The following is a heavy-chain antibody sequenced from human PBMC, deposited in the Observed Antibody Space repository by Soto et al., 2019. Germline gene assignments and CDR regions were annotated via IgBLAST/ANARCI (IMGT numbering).Heavy chain of an antibody. J-gene: IGHJ4*02. V-gene: IGHV4-59*01. CDR3: ARSRVATIRTFDY. CDR1: GGSISSYY. Sequence: SETLSLTCTVSGGSISSYYWSWIRQPPGKGLEWIGYIYYSGSTNYNPSLKSRVTISVDTSKNQFSLKLSSVTAADTAVYYCARSRVATIRTFDYSGQGTLVTVSS. D-gene: IGHD5-12*01. CDR2: IYYSGST.